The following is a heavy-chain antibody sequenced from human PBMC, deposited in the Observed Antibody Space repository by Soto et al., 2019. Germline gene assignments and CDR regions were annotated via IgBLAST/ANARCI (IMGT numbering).Heavy chain of an antibody. CDR1: GFTFSSYA. J-gene: IGHJ4*02. CDR3: AKDLRLGSGSSLAPFDY. V-gene: IGHV3-23*01. Sequence: PGGSLRLSCAASGFTFSSYAMSWVRQAPGKGLEWVSAISGSGGSTYYADSVKGRFTISRDNSKNTLYLQMNSLRAEDTAVYYCAKDLRLGSGSSLAPFDYWGQGTLVTVSS. CDR2: ISGSGGST. D-gene: IGHD1-26*01.